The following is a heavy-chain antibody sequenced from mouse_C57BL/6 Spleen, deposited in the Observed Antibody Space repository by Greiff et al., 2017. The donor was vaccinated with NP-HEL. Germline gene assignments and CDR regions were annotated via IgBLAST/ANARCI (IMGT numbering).Heavy chain of an antibody. V-gene: IGHV1-42*01. Sequence: VQLKESGPELVKPGASVKISCKASGYSFTGYYMNWVKQSPEKSLEWIGEINPSTGGTTYNQKFKAKATLTVDKSSSTAYMQLKSLTSEDSAVYYCARLGTTGYYAMDYWGKGTSVTVAS. CDR1: GYSFTGYY. CDR2: INPSTGGT. J-gene: IGHJ4*01. CDR3: ARLGTTGYYAMDY. D-gene: IGHD2-13*01.